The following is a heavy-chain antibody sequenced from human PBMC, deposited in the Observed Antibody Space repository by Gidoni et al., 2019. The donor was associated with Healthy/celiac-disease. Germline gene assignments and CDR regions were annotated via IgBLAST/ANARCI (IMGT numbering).Heavy chain of an antibody. CDR2: IYYSGST. CDR1: GGSISSYY. D-gene: IGHD4-17*01. CDR3: ASRQPLRGAFDI. V-gene: IGHV4-59*01. J-gene: IGHJ3*02. Sequence: QVQLQESGPGLVKPSETLSLTCTVSGGSISSYYWSWIRQPPGKGLEWIGYIYYSGSTNYNPSLKSRVTISVDTSKNQFSLKLSSVTAADTAVYYCASRQPLRGAFDIWGQGTMVTVSS.